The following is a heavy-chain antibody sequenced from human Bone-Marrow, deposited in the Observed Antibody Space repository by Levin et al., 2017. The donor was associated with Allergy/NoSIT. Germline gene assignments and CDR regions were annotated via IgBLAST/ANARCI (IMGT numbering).Heavy chain of an antibody. CDR3: AKDDYGDYEAKYFDY. J-gene: IGHJ4*02. D-gene: IGHD4-17*01. CDR1: GFTFSSSA. V-gene: IGHV3-23*01. CDR2: ISGSGGST. Sequence: LSLTCAASGFTFSSSAMSWVRQAPGKGLEWVSAISGSGGSTYYADSVKGRFTISRDNSKNTLYLQMNSLRAEDTAVYYCAKDDYGDYEAKYFDYWGQGTLVTVSS.